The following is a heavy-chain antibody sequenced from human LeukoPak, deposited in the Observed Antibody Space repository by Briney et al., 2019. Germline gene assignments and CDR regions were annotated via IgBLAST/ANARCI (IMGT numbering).Heavy chain of an antibody. CDR2: ISWNSGSI. CDR1: GFTFDEYA. V-gene: IGHV3-9*01. CDR3: AKNGGSYRGYYYYYMDV. Sequence: PGGSLRLSCAASGFTFDEYAMHWVRQAPGKGLEWVSGISWNSGSIGYADSVRGRFTISRDNAKNSLYLQMNSLRAEDTALYYCAKNGGSYRGYYYYYMDVWGKGTTVTISS. D-gene: IGHD1-26*01. J-gene: IGHJ6*03.